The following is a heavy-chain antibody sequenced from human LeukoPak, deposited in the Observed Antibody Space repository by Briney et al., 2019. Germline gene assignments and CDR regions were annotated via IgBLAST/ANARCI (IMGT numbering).Heavy chain of an antibody. CDR2: VTYDGGYK. CDR3: AKGEYYYDSSGYYWEYFFDY. V-gene: IGHV3-30*18. CDR1: GFTFSSYG. D-gene: IGHD3-22*01. Sequence: GGSLRLSCAASGFTFSSYGMHWVRQAPGKGLEWVTVVTYDGGYKYYADSVKGRFTISRDNSKNTLYLQVNSLRAEDTAVYYCAKGEYYYDSSGYYWEYFFDYWGQGTLVTVSS. J-gene: IGHJ4*02.